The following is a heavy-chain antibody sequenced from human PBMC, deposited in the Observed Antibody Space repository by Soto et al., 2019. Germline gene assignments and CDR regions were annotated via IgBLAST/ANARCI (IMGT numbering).Heavy chain of an antibody. J-gene: IGHJ3*02. V-gene: IGHV4-30-2*01. CDR3: ARDVGYCSGGSCYNAFDI. Sequence: SETQSLTCAVSGGSISSGGYSWSWIRQPPGKGLEWIGYIYHSGSTYYNPSLKSRVTISVDRSKNQFSLKLSSVTAADTAVYYCARDVGYCSGGSCYNAFDIWGQGTMVTVSS. CDR2: IYHSGST. D-gene: IGHD2-15*01. CDR1: GGSISSGGYS.